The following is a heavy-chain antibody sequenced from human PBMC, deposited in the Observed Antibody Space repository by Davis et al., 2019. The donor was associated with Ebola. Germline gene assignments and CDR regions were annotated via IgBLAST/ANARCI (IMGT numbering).Heavy chain of an antibody. CDR3: AKPGGSYWRFDYFDY. Sequence: ASVKVSCKVSGYTLTELSMHWVRQAPGKGLEWMGGFDPEDGETIYAQKFQGRVTMTEDTSTDTAYMELSSLRSEDTAVYYCAKPGGSYWRFDYFDYWGQGTLVTVSS. CDR2: FDPEDGET. V-gene: IGHV1-24*01. CDR1: GYTLTELS. J-gene: IGHJ4*02. D-gene: IGHD1-26*01.